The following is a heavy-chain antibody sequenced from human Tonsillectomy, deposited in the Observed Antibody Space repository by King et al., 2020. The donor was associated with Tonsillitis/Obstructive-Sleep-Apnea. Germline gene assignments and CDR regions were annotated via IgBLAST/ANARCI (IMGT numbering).Heavy chain of an antibody. V-gene: IGHV3-7*04. Sequence: VQLVESGGALVQPGGSLRLSCAASGFTFSSYWMSWVRQAPGKGLEWVANINQGGNEKYYVDSVKGRFAISRDNAKNSLYMQMNSMRAEDTAVYYCARRRGSSSLDYWGQGTLVTVSS. J-gene: IGHJ4*02. CDR3: ARRRGSSSLDY. CDR2: INQGGNEK. D-gene: IGHD6-6*01. CDR1: GFTFSSYW.